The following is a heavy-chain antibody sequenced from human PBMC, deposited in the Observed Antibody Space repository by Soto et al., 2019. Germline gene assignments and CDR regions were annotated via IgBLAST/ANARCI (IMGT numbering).Heavy chain of an antibody. Sequence: EMQLLESGGDLVQPGGSLRLSCATSGFTFSDHAMHWVRQAPGEGLEWVSGISGELVTTPYADSVKGRFTISRDNSKNTSYLQMNSLRAEDTAISDCVKEGKMGVEGFDFWGQGTLVTVSS. CDR3: VKEGKMGVEGFDF. D-gene: IGHD1-26*01. CDR2: ISGELVTT. V-gene: IGHV3-23*01. J-gene: IGHJ4*02. CDR1: GFTFSDHA.